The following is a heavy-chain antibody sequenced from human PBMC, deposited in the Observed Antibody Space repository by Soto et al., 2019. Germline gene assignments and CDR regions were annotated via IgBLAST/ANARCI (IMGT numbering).Heavy chain of an antibody. CDR1: GFTVSSNY. D-gene: IGHD2-15*01. Sequence: GGSLRLSCAASGFTVSSNYMSWVRQAPGKGLEWVAVISYDGSNKYYADSVKGRFTISRDNSKNTLYLQMNSLRAEDTAVYYCARRENILGFDYWGQGTLVTVSS. CDR3: ARRENILGFDY. CDR2: ISYDGSNK. J-gene: IGHJ4*02. V-gene: IGHV3-30-3*01.